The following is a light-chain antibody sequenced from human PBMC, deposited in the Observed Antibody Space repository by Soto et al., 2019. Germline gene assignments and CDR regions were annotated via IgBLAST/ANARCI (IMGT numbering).Light chain of an antibody. V-gene: IGKV3-15*01. J-gene: IGKJ5*01. CDR2: GAS. Sequence: EIMMTQSPATLSASPGERATLSCRASQSVRRNLAWYQQKPGQAPRLLIYGASTRATGIPARFSGSGSGTEFTLTISSLQSEDFAIYYCQQYNNWPSVTFGQGTRLEIK. CDR3: QQYNNWPSVT. CDR1: QSVRRN.